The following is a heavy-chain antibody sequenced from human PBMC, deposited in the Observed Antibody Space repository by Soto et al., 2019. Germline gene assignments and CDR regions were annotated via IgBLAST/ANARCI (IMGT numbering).Heavy chain of an antibody. J-gene: IGHJ4*02. CDR1: GGSISSGGYY. D-gene: IGHD6-6*01. Sequence: QVQLQESGPGLVKPSQTLSLTCTVSGGSISSGGYYWNWIRQHPGKGLEWIGYIYYNGSTYYNPSLKSRVSISVDTSKNQFSLKLSSVTAADTAVYYCARETFEYSSPSSFSGRGRGYYFDYWGQGTLVTVSS. CDR2: IYYNGST. V-gene: IGHV4-31*03. CDR3: ARETFEYSSPSSFSGRGRGYYFDY.